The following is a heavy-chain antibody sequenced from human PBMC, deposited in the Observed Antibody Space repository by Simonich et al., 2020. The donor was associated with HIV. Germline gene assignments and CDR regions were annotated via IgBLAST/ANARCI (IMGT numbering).Heavy chain of an antibody. CDR3: ARRSTGLELRK. CDR1: GGSISSYY. J-gene: IGHJ4*02. CDR2: SYYSGST. D-gene: IGHD1-7*01. V-gene: IGHV4-59*08. Sequence: QVQLQQWGAGLLKPSETLYLTCTVSGGSISSYYWGVIRQPPGKGLECIGDSYYSGSTNYHPSLKSRVTISVDTSKNQFSLKLSSVTAADTAVYYCARRSTGLELRKWGQGTLVTVSS.